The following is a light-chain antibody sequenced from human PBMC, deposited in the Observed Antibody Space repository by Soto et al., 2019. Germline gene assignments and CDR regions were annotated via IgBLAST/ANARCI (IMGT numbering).Light chain of an antibody. J-gene: IGKJ2*01. CDR3: HQYGSSVPYT. V-gene: IGKV3-20*01. CDR1: QSVSSSY. Sequence: EIVLTQSPGTLSLSPGERATLSCRASQSVSSSYLAWYQHKPGQAPRLLIYGASNRATGNPDRFRGSGSGTDLTRTISRREPEDFAVYDCHQYGSSVPYT. CDR2: GAS.